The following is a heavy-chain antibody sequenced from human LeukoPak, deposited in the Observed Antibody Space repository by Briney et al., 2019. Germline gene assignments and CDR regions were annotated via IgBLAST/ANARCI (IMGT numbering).Heavy chain of an antibody. CDR2: INPSGGST. J-gene: IGHJ5*02. V-gene: IGHV1-46*01. Sequence: ASVKVSCKASGYTFTSYYMHWVRQAPGQGLEWMGIINPSGGSTSYARKFQGRVTMTRDMSTSTVYMELSSLRSEDTAVYYCARGGIVVVPAAIDWFDPWGQGTLVTVSS. CDR1: GYTFTSYY. D-gene: IGHD2-2*02. CDR3: ARGGIVVVPAAIDWFDP.